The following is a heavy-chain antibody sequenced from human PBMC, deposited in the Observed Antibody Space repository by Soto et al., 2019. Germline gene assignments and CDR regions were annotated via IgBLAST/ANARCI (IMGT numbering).Heavy chain of an antibody. J-gene: IGHJ4*02. CDR1: GGSISSYY. CDR2: IYYSGST. Sequence: SETLSLTCTVSGGSISSYYWSWIRQPPGKGLEWIGYIYYSGSTNYNPSLKSRVTISVDTSKNQFSLKLSSVTAADTAVYYCARVGEIRFLEWLPRYYFDYWGQGTLVTVSS. V-gene: IGHV4-59*01. CDR3: ARVGEIRFLEWLPRYYFDY. D-gene: IGHD3-3*01.